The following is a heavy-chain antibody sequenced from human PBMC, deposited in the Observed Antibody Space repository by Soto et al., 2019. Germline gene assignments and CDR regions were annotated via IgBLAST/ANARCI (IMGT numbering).Heavy chain of an antibody. CDR1: GYSFTSYG. CDR3: ARDLTIVPATHPRLENYGMDV. Sequence: QVQLVQSAGEVKKPGASVKVSCKASGYSFTSYGISWVRRAPGQGLEWMGWISPYNGHTQFVQRFQGRVTMTTDTSTKTAYMELRNLRSDDTAHYYCARDLTIVPATHPRLENYGMDVWGQGTTVIVYS. V-gene: IGHV1-18*01. CDR2: ISPYNGHT. J-gene: IGHJ6*02. D-gene: IGHD2-2*01.